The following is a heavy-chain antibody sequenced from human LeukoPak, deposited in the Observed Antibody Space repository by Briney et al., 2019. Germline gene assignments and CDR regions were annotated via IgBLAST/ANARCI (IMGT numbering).Heavy chain of an antibody. D-gene: IGHD3-22*01. V-gene: IGHV1-69*04. CDR2: IIPILGIA. CDR1: GGTFSSYA. Sequence: GASVKVSCKASGGTFSSYAISWVRQAPGQGLEWMGRIIPILGIANYAQKFQGRVTITADKSTSTAYMELSSLRSEDTAVYYCARNYDSSGYYLRYWGQGTLVTVSS. CDR3: ARNYDSSGYYLRY. J-gene: IGHJ4*02.